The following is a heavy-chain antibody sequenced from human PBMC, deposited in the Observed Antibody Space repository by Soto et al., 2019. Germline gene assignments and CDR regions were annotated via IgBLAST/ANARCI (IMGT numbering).Heavy chain of an antibody. CDR2: ISAYNGNT. Sequence: ASVKVSCKASGYTFTSYGISWVRQAPGQGLEWMGWISAYNGNTNYAQKLQGRVTMTTDTSTSTAYMELRSLRSDDTAVYYCAIDGDIVVVPAAMLIDYWGQGTLVTVSS. CDR3: AIDGDIVVVPAAMLIDY. D-gene: IGHD2-2*01. J-gene: IGHJ4*02. V-gene: IGHV1-18*01. CDR1: GYTFTSYG.